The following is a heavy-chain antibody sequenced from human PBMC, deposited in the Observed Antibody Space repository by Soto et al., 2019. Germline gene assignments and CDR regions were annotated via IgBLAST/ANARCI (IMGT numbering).Heavy chain of an antibody. V-gene: IGHV3-23*01. J-gene: IGHJ5*02. CDR3: AKVKGPGIVVGGTNWFDP. D-gene: IGHD6-19*01. Sequence: EVQLLESGGGVVQPGGSLRLSCAASGFTFSSYAMSWVRQAPGKGLEWVSAISGSGGSTYYADSVKGRFTISRDHSKNTLYLQRHSLGAEEKAVYYRAKVKGPGIVVGGTNWFDPWGQGTLVTVSS. CDR1: GFTFSSYA. CDR2: ISGSGGST.